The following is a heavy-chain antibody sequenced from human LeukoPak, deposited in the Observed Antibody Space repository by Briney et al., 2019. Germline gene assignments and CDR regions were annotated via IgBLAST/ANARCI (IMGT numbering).Heavy chain of an antibody. CDR3: ARWAYYDFWSGYPNYYYYYMDV. CDR2: IIPIFGTS. Sequence: ASVKVPCKASGYTFTSYGISWVRQAPGQGLEWMGGIIPIFGTSNYAQKFQGRVTITADESTSTAYMETSSLRSEDTAVYYCARWAYYDFWSGYPNYYYYYMDVWGKGTTVTVSS. CDR1: GYTFTSYG. D-gene: IGHD3-3*01. V-gene: IGHV1-69*13. J-gene: IGHJ6*03.